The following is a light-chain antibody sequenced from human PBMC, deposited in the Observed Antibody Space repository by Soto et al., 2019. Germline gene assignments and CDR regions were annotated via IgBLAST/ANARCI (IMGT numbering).Light chain of an antibody. CDR3: LQFNSYPVT. CDR1: QGISSA. J-gene: IGKJ5*01. V-gene: IGKV1-13*02. Sequence: AIQLTQSPSSLSASVGDRVTITCRASQGISSALAWYQQKPGKAPKLLIYDASSFESGVPSRFSGSGSGTDFTLTISSLQPEDFATYYCLQFNSYPVTFGQGTRLEIK. CDR2: DAS.